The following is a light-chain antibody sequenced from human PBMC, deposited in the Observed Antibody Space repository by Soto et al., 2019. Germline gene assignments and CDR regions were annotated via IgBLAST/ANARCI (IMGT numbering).Light chain of an antibody. CDR3: QQRSNWPRT. Sequence: EIVLTQSPATLSLSPGERATLSCSASQSVSSSLAWYQQKPGQAPSLLIYDASSRATDIPTRLSGSGSGTDFTLTINSLEPEDFAVYYCQQRSNWPRTFGQGTKLEIK. V-gene: IGKV3-11*01. CDR1: QSVSSS. CDR2: DAS. J-gene: IGKJ2*01.